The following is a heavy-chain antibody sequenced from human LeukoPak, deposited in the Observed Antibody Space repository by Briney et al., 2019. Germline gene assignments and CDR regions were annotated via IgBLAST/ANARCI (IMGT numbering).Heavy chain of an antibody. CDR1: GYSFTNYW. J-gene: IGHJ4*02. Sequence: GESLKISCKGSGYSFTNYWIAWVRQMPRKGLECMGIIYPGDSDTRYSPSFQGQVTISADKSISTAYLQWNSLKASDTAMYYCARGAIAGATRNYFDYWGQGTLVTVSS. D-gene: IGHD1-26*01. CDR3: ARGAIAGATRNYFDY. CDR2: IYPGDSDT. V-gene: IGHV5-51*01.